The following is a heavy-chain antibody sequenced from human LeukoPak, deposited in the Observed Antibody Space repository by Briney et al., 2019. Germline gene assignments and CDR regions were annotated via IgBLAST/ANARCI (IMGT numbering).Heavy chain of an antibody. J-gene: IGHJ4*02. CDR1: GGSISSYY. D-gene: IGHD3-9*01. Sequence: PSETLSLTCTVSGGSISSYYWSWIRQPPGKGLEWIGYIYYSGSTNYNPSLKSRVTISVDTSKNQFSLKLSSVTAADTAVYYCAHYDILTGPVDWGQGTLVTVSS. CDR2: IYYSGST. CDR3: AHYDILTGPVD. V-gene: IGHV4-59*08.